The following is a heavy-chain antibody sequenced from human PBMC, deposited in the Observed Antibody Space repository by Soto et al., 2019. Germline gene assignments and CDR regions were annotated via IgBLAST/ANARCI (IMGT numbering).Heavy chain of an antibody. CDR3: GSGSYYNRPFDF. Sequence: PSETLSLTCTVSGGSISNGGYYWNWIRQHPGKGLEWIGYTHYSGSTYYNPSLKSRVTISVDTSKNQLSLQLSSVTAADTAVYYFGSGSYYNRPFDFWGQGTLVTVSS. J-gene: IGHJ4*02. D-gene: IGHD3-10*01. V-gene: IGHV4-31*03. CDR1: GGSISNGGYY. CDR2: THYSGST.